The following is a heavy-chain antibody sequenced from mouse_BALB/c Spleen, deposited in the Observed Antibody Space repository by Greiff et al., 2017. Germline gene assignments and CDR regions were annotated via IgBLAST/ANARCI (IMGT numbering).Heavy chain of an antibody. Sequence: EVQRVESGGGLVQPGGSRKLSCAASGFTFSSFGMHWVRQAPEKGLEWVAYISSGGSYTYYPDTVTGRFTISRDNAKNTLYLEMSSLRSEDTAMYYCARGGIYRYDEAWFAYWGQGTLVTVSA. CDR2: ISSGGSYT. J-gene: IGHJ3*01. CDR1: GFTFSSFG. V-gene: IGHV5-9-4*01. D-gene: IGHD2-14*01. CDR3: ARGGIYRYDEAWFAY.